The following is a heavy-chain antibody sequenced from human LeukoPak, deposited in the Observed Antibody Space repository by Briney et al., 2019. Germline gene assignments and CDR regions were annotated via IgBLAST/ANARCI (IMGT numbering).Heavy chain of an antibody. V-gene: IGHV3-48*04. D-gene: IGHD2-15*01. CDR1: GFTFSSYS. CDR2: ISSSSSTI. CDR3: ARYVVPSSLDY. J-gene: IGHJ4*02. Sequence: PGGSLRLSCAASGFTFSSYSMNWVRQAPGKGLEWVSYISSSSSTIYYADSVKGRFTISRDNAKNSLYLQMNSLRVEDTAVYFCARYVVPSSLDYWGQGTLVTVSS.